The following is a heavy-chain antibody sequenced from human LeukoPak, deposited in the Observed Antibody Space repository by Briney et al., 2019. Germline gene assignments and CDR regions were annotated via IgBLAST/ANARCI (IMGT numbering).Heavy chain of an antibody. Sequence: ASMKVSCKTSGYSFTGYFLHWVRHAPGQGLEWMGWINPNSGDTNYALKFQDRVTKTRDTSITTAYMELSRLRSDDTAVYYCARDNSFGFSYSWHFDYWGLGTLVTVSS. V-gene: IGHV1-2*02. CDR3: ARDNSFGFSYSWHFDY. J-gene: IGHJ4*02. D-gene: IGHD5-18*01. CDR2: INPNSGDT. CDR1: GYSFTGYF.